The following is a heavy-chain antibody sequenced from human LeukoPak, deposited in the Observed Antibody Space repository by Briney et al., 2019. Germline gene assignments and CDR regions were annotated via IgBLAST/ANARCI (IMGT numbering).Heavy chain of an antibody. D-gene: IGHD1-26*01. CDR2: INPSGGST. CDR3: ARGGVGATNYVWFDP. CDR1: GYTFTNYY. Sequence: ASMKVSCKASGYTFTNYYIHWVRQAPGQGLECMGIINPSGGSTSYAQKFQGRVTMTRDMSTSTVYMELSSLRSEDTAVYYCARGGVGATNYVWFDPWGQGTLVTVSS. J-gene: IGHJ5*02. V-gene: IGHV1-46*01.